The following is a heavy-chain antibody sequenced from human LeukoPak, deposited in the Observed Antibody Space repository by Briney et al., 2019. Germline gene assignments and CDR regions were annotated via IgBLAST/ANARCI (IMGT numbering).Heavy chain of an antibody. D-gene: IGHD3-10*01. CDR3: ATYYYGSGSYPKYYFDY. CDR1: GYTLTELS. Sequence: ASVKVSCKVSGYTLTELSMHWVRQAPGKGLEWMGGFDPEDGETIYAQKFQGRVTMTEDTSTDTAYMELSSLRSEDTAVYYCATYYYGSGSYPKYYFDYWGQGTLVTASS. J-gene: IGHJ4*02. V-gene: IGHV1-24*01. CDR2: FDPEDGET.